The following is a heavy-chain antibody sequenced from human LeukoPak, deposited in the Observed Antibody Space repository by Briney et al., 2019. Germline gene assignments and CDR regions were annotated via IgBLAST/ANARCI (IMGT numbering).Heavy chain of an antibody. V-gene: IGHV4-4*07. J-gene: IGHJ2*01. CDR2: MYNTGST. CDR1: GASISTYY. Sequence: PSETLSLTCTVSGASISTYYWSWIRQPAGKGLEWIGRMYNTGSTNYNPSLKSRVTMSVDTSKNQLSLRLSSVTAADTAVYYCARDNGGDYWYSDIWGRGTLVTVSS. D-gene: IGHD2-21*01. CDR3: ARDNGGDYWYSDI.